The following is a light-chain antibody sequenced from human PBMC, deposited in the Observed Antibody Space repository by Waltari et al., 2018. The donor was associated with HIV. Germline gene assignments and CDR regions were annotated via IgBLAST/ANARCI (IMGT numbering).Light chain of an antibody. V-gene: IGLV3-21*04. Sequence: SYVLTQPPSVSVAPGKTAKIACEGDNLEIKSVHWYQQRPGQAPIQVIDDDSDRPSGIPERVSCSNSGNTATLSITRVEVGDEADYYCQVWDSSSDHWVFGGGTKLTVL. CDR1: NLEIKS. J-gene: IGLJ3*02. CDR2: DDS. CDR3: QVWDSSSDHWV.